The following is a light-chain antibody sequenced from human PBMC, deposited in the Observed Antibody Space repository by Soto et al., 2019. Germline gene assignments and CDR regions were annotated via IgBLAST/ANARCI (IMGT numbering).Light chain of an antibody. CDR2: GAS. CDR3: QQYNNWPWT. Sequence: EIVMTQSPATLSVSPGGRATLSCRASQSISDTLAWYQQKPGQAPRLLIHGASTRATGFPARFSGSGSGTDFNLTISSLQSEDFAVYDCQQYNNWPWTFGQGTKVDIK. V-gene: IGKV3-15*01. CDR1: QSISDT. J-gene: IGKJ1*01.